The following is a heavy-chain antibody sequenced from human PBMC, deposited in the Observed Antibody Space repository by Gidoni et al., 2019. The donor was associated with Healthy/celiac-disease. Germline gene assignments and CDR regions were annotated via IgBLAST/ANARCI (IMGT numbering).Heavy chain of an antibody. CDR1: GFTFSSYG. Sequence: QVLLVESGGGVVQPGRSLRLSCAASGFTFSSYGMHWVRQAPGKGLEWVAVISYDGSNKYYADSVKGQFTISRDNSKNTLYLQMNSLRAEDTAVYYCAKLAFFEWLVQPRLSLEKYYFDYWGQGTLVTVSS. J-gene: IGHJ4*02. D-gene: IGHD3-3*02. CDR3: AKLAFFEWLVQPRLSLEKYYFDY. V-gene: IGHV3-30*18. CDR2: ISYDGSNK.